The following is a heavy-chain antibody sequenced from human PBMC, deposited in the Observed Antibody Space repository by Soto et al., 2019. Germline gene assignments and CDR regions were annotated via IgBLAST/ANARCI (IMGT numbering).Heavy chain of an antibody. J-gene: IGHJ4*02. CDR3: ARPTRNYYSLDS. Sequence: SVKVSCKASGGTFNSYAISWVRQAPGEGLEWMGGIIPIFGTTNYAQKFQDRVTLTANKSTSTAYMELSSLRSEDTAVYYCARPTRNYYSLDSWGQGTLVTVS. CDR2: IIPIFGTT. V-gene: IGHV1-69*06. D-gene: IGHD2-21*02. CDR1: GGTFNSYA.